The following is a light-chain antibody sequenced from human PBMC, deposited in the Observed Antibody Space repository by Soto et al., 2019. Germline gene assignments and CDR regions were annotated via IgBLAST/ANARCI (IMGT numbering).Light chain of an antibody. J-gene: IGLJ3*02. CDR2: EVR. CDR1: MRDVGAYNL. Sequence: QSVLTQPASVSGSAGQSITISCSGTMRDVGAYNLVSWYQQHPCTAPKLIIYEVRNRPSGISSRFSGSRSGNTASLTISGLQSEDEGAYYCSAYTARSTLVFGGGTKVTVL. CDR3: SAYTARSTLV. V-gene: IGLV2-14*01.